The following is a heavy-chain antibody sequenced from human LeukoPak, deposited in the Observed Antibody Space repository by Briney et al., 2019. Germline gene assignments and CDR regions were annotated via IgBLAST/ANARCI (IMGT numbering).Heavy chain of an antibody. J-gene: IGHJ4*02. CDR3: ARVRIAVAPYFDY. CDR2: NYHSGST. D-gene: IGHD6-19*01. Sequence: SEPVPLLCIVSGASLRTNYGGWTRQPPGGGMEWIGYNYHSGSTYYNPSLESRVTISVDRCKNQFSLKLSSVTAADTAVYYCARVRIAVAPYFDYWGQGTLVTVSS. V-gene: IGHV4-59*12. CDR1: GASLRTNY.